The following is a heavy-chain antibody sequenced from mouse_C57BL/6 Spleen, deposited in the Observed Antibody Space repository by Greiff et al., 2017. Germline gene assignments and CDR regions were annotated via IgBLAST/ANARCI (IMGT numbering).Heavy chain of an antibody. D-gene: IGHD1-1*01. V-gene: IGHV1-42*01. J-gene: IGHJ1*03. Sequence: EVKLVESGPELVKPGASVKISCKASGYSFTGYYMNWVKQSPETSLEWIGEINPSTGGTTYNQKFKAKATLTVDQSSSTAYMQLKSLTSEDSAVYYCARDYGSSVWYFDVWGTGTTVTVSS. CDR3: ARDYGSSVWYFDV. CDR2: INPSTGGT. CDR1: GYSFTGYY.